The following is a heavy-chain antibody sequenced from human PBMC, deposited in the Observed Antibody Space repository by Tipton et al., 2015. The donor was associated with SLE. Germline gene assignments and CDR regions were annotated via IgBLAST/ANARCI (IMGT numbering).Heavy chain of an antibody. CDR1: GFTFSNYA. CDR3: AKFGPYTANSGGREFDY. Sequence: SLRLSCAASGFTFSNYAMIWVRQAPGKGLEGVSVTSGNGVSTYYADSVRGRFTISRDNSKNTVYLQMNSLRVEDTAVYYCAKFGPYTANSGGREFDYWGQGTLVTVSS. CDR2: TSGNGVST. J-gene: IGHJ4*02. V-gene: IGHV3-23*01. D-gene: IGHD6-19*01.